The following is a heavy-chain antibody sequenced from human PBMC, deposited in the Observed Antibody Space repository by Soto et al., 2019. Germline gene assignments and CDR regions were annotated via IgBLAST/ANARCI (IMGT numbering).Heavy chain of an antibody. CDR2: IHYSGSV. CDR1: GGSISSDHYH. CDR3: VRELDSGDMVYYGLDV. D-gene: IGHD5-18*01. J-gene: IGHJ6*02. Sequence: VQLQESGPGLVRPSQTLSLTCTVPGGSISSDHYHWTWIRQTPGKGLVWIGYIHYSGSVYYIPSLQSRVTIAVNTSKKLFSLKLTSVTAADTAFYFCVRELDSGDMVYYGLDVWAQGTPVTVSS. V-gene: IGHV4-30-4*01.